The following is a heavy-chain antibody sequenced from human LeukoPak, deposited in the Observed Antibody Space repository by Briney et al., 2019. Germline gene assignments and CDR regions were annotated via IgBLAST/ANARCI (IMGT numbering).Heavy chain of an antibody. V-gene: IGHV3-23*01. Sequence: GGSLRLSCAASGFTFSSYAMSWVRQPPGKGLEWVSSISGSGSNTYYADSVKGRFTISRDNSKNTLYLQLNTLSAEDTALYYCARGHSILDYWGKGTLVTVSS. CDR3: ARGHSILDY. CDR2: ISGSGSNT. J-gene: IGHJ4*02. D-gene: IGHD4-11*01. CDR1: GFTFSSYA.